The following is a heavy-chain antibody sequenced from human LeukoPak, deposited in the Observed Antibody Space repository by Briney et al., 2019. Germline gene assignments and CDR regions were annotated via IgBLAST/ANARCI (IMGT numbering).Heavy chain of an antibody. V-gene: IGHV1-2*02. CDR1: GYTFTGYY. D-gene: IGHD2-15*01. J-gene: IGHJ5*02. CDR2: INPNSGGT. CDR3: ARVVVVVAATGWFDP. Sequence: GASVKVSCKASGYTFTGYYMHWVRQAPGQGLEWMGWINPNSGGTNYAQEFQGRVTMTRDTSISTAYMELSRLRSDDTAVYYCARVVVVVAATGWFDPWGQGTLVTVSS.